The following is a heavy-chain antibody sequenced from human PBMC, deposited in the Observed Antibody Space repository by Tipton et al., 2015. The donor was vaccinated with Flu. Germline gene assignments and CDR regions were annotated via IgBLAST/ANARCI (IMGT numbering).Heavy chain of an antibody. CDR2: IYHSGST. J-gene: IGHJ4*02. V-gene: IGHV4-39*07. D-gene: IGHD5-24*01. Sequence: TLSLTCSVSGGSISRTPAFWGWVRQPPGKGLEWIGNIYHSGSTFYNPSLKSRVTISVDTPKNQFSLKLSSVTAADTAMYYCARGDGYNFDYWGQGTLVTVSS. CDR1: GGSISRTPAF. CDR3: ARGDGYNFDY.